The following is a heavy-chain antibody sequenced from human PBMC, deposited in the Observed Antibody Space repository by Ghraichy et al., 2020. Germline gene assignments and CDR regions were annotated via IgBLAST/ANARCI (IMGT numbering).Heavy chain of an antibody. V-gene: IGHV2-5*01. CDR1: GFSLSTSGVG. D-gene: IGHD1-7*01. J-gene: IGHJ4*02. CDR3: AHRLGRYNWNSPFEGGVGFDY. CDR2: IYWNDDK. Sequence: SGPTLVKPTQTLTLTCTFSGFSLSTSGVGVGWIRQPPGKALEWLALIYWNDDKRYSPSLKSRLTITKDTSKNQVVLTMTNMDPVDTATYYCAHRLGRYNWNSPFEGGVGFDYWGQGTLVTVSS.